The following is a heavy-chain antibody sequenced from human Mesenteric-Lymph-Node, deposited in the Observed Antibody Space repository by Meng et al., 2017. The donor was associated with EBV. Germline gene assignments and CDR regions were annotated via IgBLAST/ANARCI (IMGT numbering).Heavy chain of an antibody. V-gene: IGHV4-61*01. CDR3: ARSPYSGTYWGGLFDY. Sequence: QGQLQASGPGLAKPSETLSLICTVSGGSVSAGSYYWSWIRQSPGKGPEWIGYISYSHYTKQNPSLRSRVTISIDTSKNQFSLKLTSVTAADTAVYYCARSPYSGTYWGGLFDYWGQGALVTVSS. J-gene: IGHJ4*02. CDR1: GGSVSAGSYY. CDR2: ISYSHYT. D-gene: IGHD1-26*01.